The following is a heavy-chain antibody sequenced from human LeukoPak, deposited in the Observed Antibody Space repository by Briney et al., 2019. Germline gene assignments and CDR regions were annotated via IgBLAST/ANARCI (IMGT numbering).Heavy chain of an antibody. CDR3: SGERAGTIVDY. Sequence: SETLSLTCTVSSFTFTTDYYWGWIRQPPGKGLEWIGSVFRTGGTYYNPSLRTRASISLDMSKNQFSLSLHSVAAADTAVYYCSGERAGTIVDYWGQGTLVTVSS. J-gene: IGHJ4*02. V-gene: IGHV4-38-2*02. D-gene: IGHD3-3*01. CDR2: VFRTGGT. CDR1: SFTFTTDYY.